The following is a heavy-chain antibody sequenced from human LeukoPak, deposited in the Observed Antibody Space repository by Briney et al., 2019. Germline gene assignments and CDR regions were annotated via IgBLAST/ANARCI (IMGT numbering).Heavy chain of an antibody. D-gene: IGHD6-13*01. CDR2: ISSSSSYI. CDR3: AREVSSWYSFDY. V-gene: IGHV3-21*01. CDR1: GFTFSSYS. Sequence: GGSLRLSCAASGFTFSSYSMNWVRQAPGKGLEWVSSISSSSSYIYYADSVKGRFTISRDNAKNSLYLQMNSLRAEDTAVYYCAREVSSWYSFDYWGQGTLVTVSS. J-gene: IGHJ4*02.